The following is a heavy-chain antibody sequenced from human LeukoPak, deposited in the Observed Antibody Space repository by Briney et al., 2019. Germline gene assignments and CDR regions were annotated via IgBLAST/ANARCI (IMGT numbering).Heavy chain of an antibody. CDR3: ARGGSTYYYDTRFIDY. J-gene: IGHJ4*02. D-gene: IGHD3-22*01. CDR2: ISAYNGNT. Sequence: ASVKVSCKASGYTFTSYGISWVRQAPRQGLEWMGWISAYNGNTNYAQKLQGRVTMTTDTSTSTAYMELRSLRSDDTAVYYCARGGSTYYYDTRFIDYWGQGTLVTVSS. V-gene: IGHV1-18*01. CDR1: GYTFTSYG.